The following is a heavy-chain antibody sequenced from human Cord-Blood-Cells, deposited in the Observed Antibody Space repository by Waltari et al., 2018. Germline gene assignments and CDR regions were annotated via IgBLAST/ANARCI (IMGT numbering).Heavy chain of an antibody. J-gene: IGHJ4*02. Sequence: QVQLQQWGAGLLKPSETLSLTCAVYGGSFSGYYWSWIRQPPGKGLEWIGEINHSGSNNYSPSLKSRVTISVDTSKNQFSLKLSSVTAADTAVYYCARGRSGYYYPDYWGQGTLVTVSS. V-gene: IGHV4-34*01. CDR2: INHSGSN. CDR1: GGSFSGYY. D-gene: IGHD3-3*01. CDR3: ARGRSGYYYPDY.